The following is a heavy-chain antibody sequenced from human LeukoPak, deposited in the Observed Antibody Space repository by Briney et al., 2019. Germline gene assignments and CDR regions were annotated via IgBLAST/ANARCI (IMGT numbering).Heavy chain of an antibody. J-gene: IGHJ6*03. Sequence: RASVKVSFKASGYTFTSYGIHWVRQAPGQGLEWMGWINTNTGNPTYAQGFTGRFVFSLETSVSTSYLQISSLKAEDTAVYYCARGRGSSARLGYYFYYIDVWGKGTTVTVSS. CDR1: GYTFTSYG. V-gene: IGHV7-4-1*02. D-gene: IGHD1-26*01. CDR2: INTNTGNP. CDR3: ARGRGSSARLGYYFYYIDV.